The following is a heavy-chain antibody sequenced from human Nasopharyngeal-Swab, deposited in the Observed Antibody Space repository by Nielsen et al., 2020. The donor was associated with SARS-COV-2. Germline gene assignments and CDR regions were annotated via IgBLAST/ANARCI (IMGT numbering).Heavy chain of an antibody. D-gene: IGHD5-12*01. CDR1: GGSISSGSYY. CDR2: IYTSGST. V-gene: IGHV4-61*02. CDR3: ASGHIVATSYYFDY. J-gene: IGHJ4*02. Sequence: SETLSLTCTVSGGSISSGSYYWSWIRQPAGKGLEWIGRIYTSGSTNYNPSLKSRVTISVDTSKNQFSLKLSFVTAADTAVYYCASGHIVATSYYFDYWGQGTLVTVSS.